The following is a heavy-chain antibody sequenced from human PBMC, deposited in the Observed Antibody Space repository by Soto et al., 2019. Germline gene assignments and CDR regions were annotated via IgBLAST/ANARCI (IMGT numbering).Heavy chain of an antibody. J-gene: IGHJ6*02. CDR3: AKGSWYENYYYGIDV. CDR1: GFTYSSYW. CDR2: INSDGITT. D-gene: IGHD6-13*01. Sequence: PGGSLRLSCAASGFTYSSYWMHSVRQVPGKGLVWVSRINSDGITTSYADSVKGRFTISRDNAKNTLYLQMSSLRTEDTAVYYCAKGSWYENYYYGIDVWGQGTTVT. V-gene: IGHV3-74*01.